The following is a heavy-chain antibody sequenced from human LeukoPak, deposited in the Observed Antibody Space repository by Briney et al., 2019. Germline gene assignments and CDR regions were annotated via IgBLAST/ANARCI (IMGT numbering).Heavy chain of an antibody. CDR2: ISGSGGST. D-gene: IGHD2-21*01. J-gene: IGHJ4*02. CDR3: AKFLPTHIVVANYYFDY. V-gene: IGHV3-23*01. CDR1: GFTFSSYA. Sequence: AGTLRLSCSAYGFTFSSYARSWVRQAPGKGLEWVSAISGSGGSTYYADSVKGRFTISRDNSKNTLYLQMNSLRAEDTAVYYCAKFLPTHIVVANYYFDYWGQGTLVTVSA.